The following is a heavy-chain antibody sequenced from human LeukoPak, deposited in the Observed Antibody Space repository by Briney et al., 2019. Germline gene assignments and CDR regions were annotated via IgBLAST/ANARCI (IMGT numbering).Heavy chain of an antibody. CDR1: GFTFDDYA. V-gene: IGHV3-43*02. D-gene: IGHD6-13*01. CDR2: ISGDGGSI. CDR3: AKPDYSSSWYAPDY. J-gene: IGHJ4*02. Sequence: GGSLRLSCAASGFTFDDYAIYWVRQGPGKGLEWVSLISGDGGSIYYADSVKGRFTISRDNSKNSLYLQMNSLRTEDTALYYCAKPDYSSSWYAPDYWGQGTLVTVSS.